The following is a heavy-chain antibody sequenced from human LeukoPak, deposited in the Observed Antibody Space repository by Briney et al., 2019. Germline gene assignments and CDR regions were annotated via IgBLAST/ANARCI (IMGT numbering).Heavy chain of an antibody. D-gene: IGHD3-22*01. CDR2: IYSGGST. J-gene: IGHJ4*02. V-gene: IGHV3-66*01. CDR3: VRYYDSSGYYYPTLFDY. CDR1: EFSVGSNY. Sequence: GGSLRLSCAASEFSVGSNYMTWVRQAPGKGLEWVSLIYSGGSTYYADSVKGRFTISRDNSKNTLYLQMNTLRAEDTAVYYCVRYYDSSGYYYPTLFDYWGQGTLVTVSS.